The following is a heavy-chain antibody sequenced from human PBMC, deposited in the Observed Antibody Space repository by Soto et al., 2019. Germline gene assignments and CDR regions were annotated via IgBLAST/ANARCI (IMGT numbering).Heavy chain of an antibody. Sequence: PGGSLRLSCAASGFTVSSNYMSWVRQAPGKGLEWVSVIYSGGSTYYADSVKGRFTISRDNSKNTLYLQMNSLRAEDTAVYYCASRYCSGGSCGYYYYGMDVWGQGTTVTVS. CDR2: IYSGGST. CDR3: ASRYCSGGSCGYYYYGMDV. CDR1: GFTVSSNY. D-gene: IGHD2-15*01. V-gene: IGHV3-53*01. J-gene: IGHJ6*02.